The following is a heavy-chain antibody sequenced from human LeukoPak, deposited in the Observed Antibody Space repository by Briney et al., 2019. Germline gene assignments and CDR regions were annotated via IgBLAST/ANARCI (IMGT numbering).Heavy chain of an antibody. CDR2: IYYSGST. V-gene: IGHV4-59*01. CDR3: ARGEVVVPAASLGLFDP. D-gene: IGHD2-2*01. Sequence: PSETLSLTCTVSGGSISSYYWSRIRQPPGKGLEWIGYIYYSGSTNYNPSLKSRVTISVDTSKNQFSLKLSSVTAADTAVYYCARGEVVVPAASLGLFDPWGQGTLVTVS. J-gene: IGHJ5*02. CDR1: GGSISSYY.